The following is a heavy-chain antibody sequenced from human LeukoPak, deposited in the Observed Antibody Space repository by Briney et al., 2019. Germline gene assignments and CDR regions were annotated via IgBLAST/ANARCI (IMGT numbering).Heavy chain of an antibody. CDR2: IKKDGSEK. D-gene: IGHD2-15*01. CDR1: GFSVSDNW. CDR3: ARDLYSTSRTDV. Sequence: GGSLRLSCAASGFSVSDNWMSWVRQAPGKGLEWVANIKKDGSEKYYVESVKGRFTISRDNAKNSLYLRMNSLRAEDTAVYYCARDLYSTSRTDVWGQGTTVTVSS. V-gene: IGHV3-7*01. J-gene: IGHJ6*02.